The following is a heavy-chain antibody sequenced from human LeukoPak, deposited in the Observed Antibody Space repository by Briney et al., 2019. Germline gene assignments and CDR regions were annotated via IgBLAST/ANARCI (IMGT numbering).Heavy chain of an antibody. CDR2: IIPIFGTA. CDR1: GYTFTGYY. CDR3: ARTGDCSSTSCYAFPPDY. J-gene: IGHJ4*02. Sequence: GASVKVSCKASGYTFTGYYMHWVRQAPGQGLEWMGGIIPIFGTANYAQKFQGRVTITADESTSTAYMELSSLRSEDTAVYYCARTGDCSSTSCYAFPPDYWGQGTLVTVSS. V-gene: IGHV1-69*13. D-gene: IGHD2-2*01.